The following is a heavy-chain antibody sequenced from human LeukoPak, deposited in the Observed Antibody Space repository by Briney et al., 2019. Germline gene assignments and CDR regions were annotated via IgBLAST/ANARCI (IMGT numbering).Heavy chain of an antibody. D-gene: IGHD3-22*01. Sequence: SVKVSCKASGGTFSSYAISWVRQAPEQGLEWMGRIIPILGIANYAQKFQGRVTITADKSTSTAYMELSSLRSEDTAVYYCARGYYDSSGHRDWGQGTLVTVSS. CDR1: GGTFSSYA. CDR2: IIPILGIA. J-gene: IGHJ4*02. CDR3: ARGYYDSSGHRD. V-gene: IGHV1-69*04.